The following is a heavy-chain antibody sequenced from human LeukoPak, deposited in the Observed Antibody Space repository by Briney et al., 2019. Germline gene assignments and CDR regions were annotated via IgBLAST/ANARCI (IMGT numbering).Heavy chain of an antibody. D-gene: IGHD3-22*01. J-gene: IGHJ4*02. CDR1: GGSFSGYY. CDR2: INHSGST. CDR3: ARDTYYYDSSGYWADY. Sequence: SETLSLTCAVYGGSFSGYYWSWIRQPPGKGLEWIGEINHSGSTNYNPSLKSRVTISVDTSKNQFSLKLSSVTAADTAVYYCARDTYYYDSSGYWADYWGQGTLVTVSS. V-gene: IGHV4-34*01.